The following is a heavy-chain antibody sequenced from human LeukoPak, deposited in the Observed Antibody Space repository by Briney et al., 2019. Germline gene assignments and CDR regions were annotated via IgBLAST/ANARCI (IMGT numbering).Heavy chain of an antibody. CDR2: ISYDGSNK. J-gene: IGHJ4*02. CDR3: ARDGSSWYVGPHDY. V-gene: IGHV3-30-3*01. Sequence: GGSLRLSCAASGFTFSSYAMSWVRQAPGKGLEWVAVISYDGSNKYYADSVKGRFTISRDNAKNSLYLQMNSLRAEDTAVYYCARDGSSWYVGPHDYWGQGTLVTVSS. CDR1: GFTFSSYA. D-gene: IGHD6-13*01.